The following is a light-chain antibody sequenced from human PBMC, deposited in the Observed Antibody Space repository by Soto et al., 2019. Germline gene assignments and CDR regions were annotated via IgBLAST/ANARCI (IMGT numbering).Light chain of an antibody. CDR2: GAS. Sequence: EFVLTLYLCTVSLSPGERATLSCRASQSVSSSYLAWYQQKPGQAPRLLIYGASSRATGIPDRFSGSGSETDFTLTISRLEPEDFAVYHCQQYGDSPPTFGQGTKVDIK. J-gene: IGKJ1*01. CDR1: QSVSSSY. CDR3: QQYGDSPPT. V-gene: IGKV3-20*01.